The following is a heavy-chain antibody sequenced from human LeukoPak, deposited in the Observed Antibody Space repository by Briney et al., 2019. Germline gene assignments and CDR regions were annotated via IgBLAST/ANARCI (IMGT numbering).Heavy chain of an antibody. CDR3: ARVDPGGTRTLQH. Sequence: ASVKVSCKASGYTFTSYGISWVRQAPGQGLEWMGWISAYNGNTNYAQKLQGRVTMTTDTSTSTAYTELRSLRSDDTAVYYCARVDPGGTRTLQHWGQGTLVTVSS. CDR2: ISAYNGNT. J-gene: IGHJ1*01. D-gene: IGHD2-8*02. CDR1: GYTFTSYG. V-gene: IGHV1-18*01.